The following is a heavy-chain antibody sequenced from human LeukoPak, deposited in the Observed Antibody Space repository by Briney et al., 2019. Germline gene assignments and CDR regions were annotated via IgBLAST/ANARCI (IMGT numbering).Heavy chain of an antibody. CDR1: GYTFTSCG. J-gene: IGHJ5*02. CDR2: ISAYNGNT. Sequence: GASVKVSCKASGYTFTSCGISWVRQAPGQGLEWMGWISAYNGNTNYAQKLQGRVTMTTDTSTSTAYMELRSLRSDDTAVYYCARSYITMVRGVIIKGRYNWFDPWGQGTLVTVSS. D-gene: IGHD3-10*01. V-gene: IGHV1-18*04. CDR3: ARSYITMVRGVIIKGRYNWFDP.